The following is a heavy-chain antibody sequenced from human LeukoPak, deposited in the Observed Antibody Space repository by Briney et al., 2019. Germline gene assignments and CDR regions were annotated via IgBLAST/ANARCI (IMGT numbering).Heavy chain of an antibody. D-gene: IGHD3-3*01. CDR2: IRFDGSNK. CDR3: AKDYDFWSGYYSPTRGYFDY. J-gene: IGHJ4*02. V-gene: IGHV3-30*02. CDR1: GFTFSSSG. Sequence: GGSLRLSCAASGFTFSSSGMHWVRQAPGKGLEWVAFIRFDGSNKYYADSVKGRFTISRDNSMNTLYLQMNSLRAEDAAVYYCAKDYDFWSGYYSPTRGYFDYWGQGTLVTVSS.